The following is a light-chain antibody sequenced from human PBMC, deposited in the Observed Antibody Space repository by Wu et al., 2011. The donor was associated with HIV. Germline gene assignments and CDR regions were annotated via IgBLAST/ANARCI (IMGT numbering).Light chain of an antibody. V-gene: IGKV3-20*01. J-gene: IGKJ2*01. Sequence: EIVLTQSPGTLSVSPGERATLSCRASQTVSNTNLAWYQQKRGQAPRLLIYDTFNRATGVPDRFSGSGSGTDFTLTISRLEPEDFAVYYCQHYGTSSYTFGRGPSWRSN. CDR1: QTVSNTN. CDR3: QHYGTSSYT. CDR2: DTF.